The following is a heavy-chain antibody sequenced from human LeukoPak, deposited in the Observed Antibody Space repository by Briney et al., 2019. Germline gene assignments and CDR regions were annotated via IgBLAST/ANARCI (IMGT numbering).Heavy chain of an antibody. J-gene: IGHJ4*02. CDR1: GVSISSNNW. CDR3: ARDVGARLPGY. Sequence: SETLSLTCAVSGVSISSNNWWSWVRQPPGKGLEWIGEIYHSGNSNYNPSLKSRVIISVDKSKNQLSLNLNSVTAADTAVYYCARDVGARLPGYWGQGLLVTVSS. CDR2: IYHSGNS. D-gene: IGHD6-6*01. V-gene: IGHV4-4*02.